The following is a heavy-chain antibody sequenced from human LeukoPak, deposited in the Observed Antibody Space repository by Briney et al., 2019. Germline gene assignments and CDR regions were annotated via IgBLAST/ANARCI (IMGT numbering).Heavy chain of an antibody. CDR3: ARDRNGIVGAIDAFDI. CDR1: GGSISSYY. Sequence: SETLSLTCTVSGGSISSYYWSWIRQPPGKGLEWIGYIYYSGSTNYNPSLKSRVTISVDTSKNQFSLKLSSVTAADTAVYYCARDRNGIVGAIDAFDIWGQGTMVTVSS. J-gene: IGHJ3*02. V-gene: IGHV4-59*01. CDR2: IYYSGST. D-gene: IGHD1-26*01.